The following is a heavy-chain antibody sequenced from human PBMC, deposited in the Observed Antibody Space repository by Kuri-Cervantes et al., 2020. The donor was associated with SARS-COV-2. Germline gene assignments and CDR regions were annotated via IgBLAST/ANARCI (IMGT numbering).Heavy chain of an antibody. Sequence: SQTLSLTCAFYGEAFSGYYWTWIRQSPGKGLEWIGEVNHRGDTNYNPSLMGRVFMSVDKSNSQFSLRLISVTAADTAVYHCARAYGLLRYIYYMDVWGKGTTVTVSS. D-gene: IGHD3-9*01. J-gene: IGHJ6*04. CDR1: GEAFSGYY. CDR3: ARAYGLLRYIYYMDV. CDR2: VNHRGDT. V-gene: IGHV4-34*01.